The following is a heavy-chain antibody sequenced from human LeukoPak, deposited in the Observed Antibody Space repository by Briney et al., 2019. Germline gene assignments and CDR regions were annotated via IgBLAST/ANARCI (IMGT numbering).Heavy chain of an antibody. J-gene: IGHJ3*02. CDR2: IYYSGST. D-gene: IGHD2-2*01. CDR1: GGSISSHY. CDR3: ARYRSSTSCRIDAFDI. V-gene: IGHV4-59*11. Sequence: SETLSLTCTVSGGSISSHYWSWIRQPPGKGLEWIGYIYYSGSTNYNPSLKSRVTISVDTSKNQFSLKLSSVTAADTAVYYCARYRSSTSCRIDAFDIWGQGTMVTVSS.